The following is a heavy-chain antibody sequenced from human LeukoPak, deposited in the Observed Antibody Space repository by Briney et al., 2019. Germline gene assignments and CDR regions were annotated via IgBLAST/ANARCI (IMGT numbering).Heavy chain of an antibody. D-gene: IGHD6-19*01. CDR2: IYPRGDST. Sequence: GGSLRLSCAASGFTFSTYSMTWVRQGPGKGLEWVSSIYPRGDSTFYADSVKGRFTISRDNSKNTLYLQMSSLRTEDTAIYYCAKDVVPDSGWDLDYWGRGTLVTVSS. V-gene: IGHV3-23*01. CDR3: AKDVVPDSGWDLDY. J-gene: IGHJ4*02. CDR1: GFTFSTYS.